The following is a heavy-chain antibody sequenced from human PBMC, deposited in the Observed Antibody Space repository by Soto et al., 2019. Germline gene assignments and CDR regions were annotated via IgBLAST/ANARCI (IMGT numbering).Heavy chain of an antibody. V-gene: IGHV3-53*01. CDR1: GFTVSSNY. J-gene: IGHJ6*02. CDR3: ARGSPSYYYGMDV. D-gene: IGHD2-15*01. Sequence: GGSLRLSCAASGFTVSSNYMSWVRQAPGKGLEWVSVIYSGGSTYYADSVKGRFTISRDNSKNTLYLQMNSLRAEDTAVYYCARGSPSYYYGMDVWGQGTTVTVSS. CDR2: IYSGGST.